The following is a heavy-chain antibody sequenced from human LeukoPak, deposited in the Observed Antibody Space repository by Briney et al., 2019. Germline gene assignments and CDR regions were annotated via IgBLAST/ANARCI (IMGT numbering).Heavy chain of an antibody. D-gene: IGHD3-10*01. CDR1: GFTFSSYW. V-gene: IGHV3-7*01. Sequence: GGSLRLSCAASGFTFSSYWMSWVRQALGKGLEWVANIKQDGSEKYYVDSVKGRFTISRDNAKNSLYLQMNSLRAEDTAVYYCARVGFGELLDAFDIWGQGTMVTVSS. CDR2: IKQDGSEK. J-gene: IGHJ3*02. CDR3: ARVGFGELLDAFDI.